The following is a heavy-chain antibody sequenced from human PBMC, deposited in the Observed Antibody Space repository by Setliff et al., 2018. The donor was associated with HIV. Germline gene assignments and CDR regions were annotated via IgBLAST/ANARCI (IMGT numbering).Heavy chain of an antibody. Sequence: SETLSLTCTVSGVSTSSSSYYWGWIRQPPGKGLDWIGYVYYSGSTYYSPSLKSRLTISVDTSKNHFSLRLSSVTAADTAVYYCVRQGAVTGHSIDSWGPGALVTVSS. V-gene: IGHV4-39*01. CDR2: VYYSGST. CDR3: VRQGAVTGHSIDS. D-gene: IGHD6-19*01. J-gene: IGHJ4*02. CDR1: GVSTSSSSYY.